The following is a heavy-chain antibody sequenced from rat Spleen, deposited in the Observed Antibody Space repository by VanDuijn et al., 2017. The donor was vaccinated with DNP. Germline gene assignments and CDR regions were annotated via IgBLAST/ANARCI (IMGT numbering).Heavy chain of an antibody. CDR3: ARWVWYFDY. J-gene: IGHJ2*01. D-gene: IGHD1-7*01. CDR2: INSAGST. CDR1: GYSITSSSR. Sequence: EVQLQESGPGLLKPSQSLSLTCSVTGYSITSSSRWNWIRKFPGNKLEWMGYINSAGSTNYNPSLRSRISITRDTSKNLFFLHLDSVTTEDTATYYCARWVWYFDYWGQGIMVTVSS. V-gene: IGHV3-3*01.